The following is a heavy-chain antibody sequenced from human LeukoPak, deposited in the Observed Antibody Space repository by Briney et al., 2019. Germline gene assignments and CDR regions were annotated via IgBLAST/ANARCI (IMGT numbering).Heavy chain of an antibody. D-gene: IGHD2-8*01. V-gene: IGHV3-48*04. Sequence: PGGSLRLSCAASGFTFSSHWMHWVRQAPGKGLEWVSYISSSGSTIYYADSVKGRFTISRDNAKNSLYLQMNSLRAEDTAVYYCARQGNGGSYYFDYWGQGTLVTVSS. CDR2: ISSSGSTI. J-gene: IGHJ4*02. CDR1: GFTFSSHW. CDR3: ARQGNGGSYYFDY.